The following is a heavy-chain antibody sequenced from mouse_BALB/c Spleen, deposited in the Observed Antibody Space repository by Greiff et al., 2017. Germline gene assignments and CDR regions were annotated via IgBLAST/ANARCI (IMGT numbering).Heavy chain of an antibody. CDR2: ISSGGSYT. Sequence: DVQLVESGGGLVKPGGSLKLSCAASGFTFSSYAMSWVRQSPEKRLEWVAEISSGGSYTYYPDTVTGRFTISRDNAKNTLYLEMSSLRSEDTAMYYCERICSMYYIDYWGQGTSLTVSS. J-gene: IGHJ2*02. CDR3: ERICSMYYIDY. V-gene: IGHV5-9-4*01. CDR1: GFTFSSYA. D-gene: IGHD2-3*01.